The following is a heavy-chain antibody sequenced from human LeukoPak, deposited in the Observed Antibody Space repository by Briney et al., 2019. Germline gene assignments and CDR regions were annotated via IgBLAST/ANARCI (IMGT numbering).Heavy chain of an antibody. CDR3: ARHQWHYYYYMGV. CDR2: NYYSGDT. Sequence: SETLSLTCTVSGGSISSSSYYWGWIRQPPGKGLEWIGRNYYSGDTYYNPSLKSRRVTISVDTSKNQFSLRLSSVTAADTAVYYCARHQWHYYYYMGVWGKGSTVTVSS. D-gene: IGHD6-19*01. V-gene: IGHV4-39*01. J-gene: IGHJ6*03. CDR1: GGSISSSSYY.